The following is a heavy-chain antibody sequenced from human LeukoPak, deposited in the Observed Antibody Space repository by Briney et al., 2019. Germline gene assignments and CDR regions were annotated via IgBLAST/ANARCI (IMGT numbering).Heavy chain of an antibody. V-gene: IGHV1-2*02. CDR3: ARDRAGIAGKNWFDP. J-gene: IGHJ5*02. CDR2: INPNSGDT. Sequence: AASVKVSCKASRYIFTGYYIHWVRQAPGQGLEWMGWINPNSGDTKYAQKFQGRVTMTRDTSNNTVYMDLTRLIFDDTAMYYCARDRAGIAGKNWFDPWGQGTLVTVSS. CDR1: RYIFTGYY. D-gene: IGHD6-13*01.